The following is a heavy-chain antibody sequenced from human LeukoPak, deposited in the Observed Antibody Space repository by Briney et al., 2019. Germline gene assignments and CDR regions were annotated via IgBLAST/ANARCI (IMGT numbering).Heavy chain of an antibody. CDR1: GYTFTGYY. V-gene: IGHV1-2*02. D-gene: IGHD1-1*01. CDR3: ARDRVGNWNYVDY. Sequence: ASVKVSCKASGYTFTGYYMHWVRQAPGQGLEWMGWINPNSGGANYAQKFQGRVTMTRDTSIGTAYMELSRLRSDDTAVYYCARDRVGNWNYVDYWGQGTLVTVSS. J-gene: IGHJ4*02. CDR2: INPNSGGA.